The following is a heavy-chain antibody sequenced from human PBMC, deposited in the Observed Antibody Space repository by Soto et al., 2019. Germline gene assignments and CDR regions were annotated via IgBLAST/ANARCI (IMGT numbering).Heavy chain of an antibody. J-gene: IGHJ4*02. CDR1: GGTFSSYA. V-gene: IGHV1-69*06. CDR2: IIPIFGTA. Sequence: QVQLVQSGAEVKKPGSSVKVSCKASGGTFSSYAISWVRQAPGQGLEWMGGIIPIFGTANYAQKFQGRVTITADKSTSTAYMELSSLRSEDTAVYYCARKGLRDGYTQYYFDYWGQGTLVTVSS. CDR3: ARKGLRDGYTQYYFDY. D-gene: IGHD5-12*01.